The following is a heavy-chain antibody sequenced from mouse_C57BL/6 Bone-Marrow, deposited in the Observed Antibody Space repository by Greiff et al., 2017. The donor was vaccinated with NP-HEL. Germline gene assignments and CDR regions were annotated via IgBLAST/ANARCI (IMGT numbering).Heavy chain of an antibody. CDR3: ARHASWFRFFAY. D-gene: IGHD2-2*01. J-gene: IGHJ3*01. CDR1: GYTFTSYW. Sequence: QVQLKQPGAELVKPGASVKLSCKASGYTFTSYWMHWVKQRPGQGLEWIGMIHPNSGSTNYNEKFKSKATLTADKSSSTVYMELSRLTSEDSAVYFCARHASWFRFFAYWGQGTLVTVSA. V-gene: IGHV1-64*01. CDR2: IHPNSGST.